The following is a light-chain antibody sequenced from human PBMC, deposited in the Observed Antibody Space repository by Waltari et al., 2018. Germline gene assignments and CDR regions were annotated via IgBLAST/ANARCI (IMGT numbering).Light chain of an antibody. CDR1: QSVNNN. CDR2: GAS. J-gene: IGKJ4*01. CDR3: QQYIQWPLT. V-gene: IGKV3-15*01. Sequence: IVMTQSPATLSVSQGERATLSCRASQSVNNNLAWYQQKPGQAPRLLIYGASTRATGIAVRFSASGSGTEFTLTISSLQSEDFAVYYCQQYIQWPLTFGGGSKVEIK.